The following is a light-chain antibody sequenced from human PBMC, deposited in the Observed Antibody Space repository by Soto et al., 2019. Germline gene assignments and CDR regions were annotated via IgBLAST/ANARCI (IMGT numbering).Light chain of an antibody. V-gene: IGKV1-39*01. Sequence: EIQMTHAPSSLSTSVGDRVTITCRASQGISTYLNWYQQKPGKAPKLLIYAASSLQSGVPSRFSGSGSGTNFTLTISSLQPEDFATYYCQRLNNYPPTFGGGTKVDI. CDR2: AAS. CDR1: QGISTY. J-gene: IGKJ4*01. CDR3: QRLNNYPPT.